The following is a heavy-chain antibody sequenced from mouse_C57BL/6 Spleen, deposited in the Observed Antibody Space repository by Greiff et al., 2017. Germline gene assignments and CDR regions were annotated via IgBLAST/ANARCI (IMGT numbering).Heavy chain of an antibody. J-gene: IGHJ2*01. CDR2: IDPSDSYT. V-gene: IGHV1-69*01. CDR3: ARSGSSGYIDY. Sequence: VQLQQPGAELVMPGASVKLSCKASGYTFTSYWMHWVKQRPGQGLEWIGEIDPSDSYTNYNQKFKGKSTLTVDKSSSTAYMQLSSLTSEDSAVYYCARSGSSGYIDYWGQGTTLTVSS. D-gene: IGHD3-2*02. CDR1: GYTFTSYW.